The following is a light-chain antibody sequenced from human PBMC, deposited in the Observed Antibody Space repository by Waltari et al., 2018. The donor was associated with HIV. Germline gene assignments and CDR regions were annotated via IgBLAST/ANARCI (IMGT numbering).Light chain of an antibody. Sequence: QSALTQPASVSGSPGQSIAISCTGTSSDVGSYNLVSWYQQYPGNAPKLMIYEVTTRPSGVANRFSASKSGNTASLTISGLQAEDEADYYCCSYAGSGRGVFGGGTKLTVL. CDR2: EVT. J-gene: IGLJ3*02. V-gene: IGLV2-23*02. CDR1: SSDVGSYNL. CDR3: CSYAGSGRGV.